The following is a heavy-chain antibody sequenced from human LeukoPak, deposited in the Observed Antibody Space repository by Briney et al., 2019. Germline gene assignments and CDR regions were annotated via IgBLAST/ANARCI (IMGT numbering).Heavy chain of an antibody. CDR1: GFTLSNYW. D-gene: IGHD4-17*01. Sequence: QPGGSLRLSCAASGFTLSNYWMHWVRQTPGKGLMWVSRTGPDGRTTTYADSVKGRFTISRDSAKNTLYVQMNSLRAEDTAVYYCARGVNGNYGKFDSWGQGTLVTVSS. CDR3: ARGVNGNYGKFDS. J-gene: IGHJ4*02. CDR2: TGPDGRTT. V-gene: IGHV3-74*03.